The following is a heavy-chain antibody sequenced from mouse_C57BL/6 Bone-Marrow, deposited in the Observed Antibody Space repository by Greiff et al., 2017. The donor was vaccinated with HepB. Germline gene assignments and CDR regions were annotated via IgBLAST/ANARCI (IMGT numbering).Heavy chain of an antibody. CDR2: ISSGGSYT. CDR1: GFTFSSYG. Sequence: VQLQQSGGDLVKPGGSLKLSCAASGFTFSSYGMSWVRQTPDKRLEWVATISSGGSYTYYPDSVKGRFTISRDNAKNTLYLQMSSLKSEDTAMYYCARPEFYGGGQGTLVTVSA. V-gene: IGHV5-6*01. CDR3: ARPEFYG. J-gene: IGHJ3*01. D-gene: IGHD1-1*01.